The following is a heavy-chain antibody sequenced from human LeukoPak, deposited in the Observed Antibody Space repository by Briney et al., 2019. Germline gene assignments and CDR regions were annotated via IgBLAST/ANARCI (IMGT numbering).Heavy chain of an antibody. CDR1: GFTFSSYG. CDR3: AKATYYYGSGSYPLDY. CDR2: ISYDGSNK. Sequence: GGSLRLSCAASGFTFSSYGMHWVRQAPGKGLEWVAVISYDGSNKYYADSVKGRFTISRDNSKNTLYLQMNSLRAEDTAVYYCAKATYYYGSGSYPLDYWGQGTLVTVSS. J-gene: IGHJ4*02. V-gene: IGHV3-30*18. D-gene: IGHD3-10*01.